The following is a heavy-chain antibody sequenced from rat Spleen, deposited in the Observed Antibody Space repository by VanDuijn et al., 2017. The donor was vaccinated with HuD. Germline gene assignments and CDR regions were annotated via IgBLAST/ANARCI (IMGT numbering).Heavy chain of an antibody. CDR1: GFTFNSYD. D-gene: IGHD1-12*02. V-gene: IGHV5-25*01. J-gene: IGHJ2*01. CDR3: ARHGYDGSYYYWDY. CDR2: ISPSGGGT. Sequence: EVQLVESGGGLVQPGGSLKLSCAVSGFTFNSYDMAWVRQAPKKGLEWVASISPSGGGTYYRDSVKGRFTVSRDNVKSTLYLQMDSLRSEDTASYYCARHGYDGSYYYWDYWGQGVMVTVSS.